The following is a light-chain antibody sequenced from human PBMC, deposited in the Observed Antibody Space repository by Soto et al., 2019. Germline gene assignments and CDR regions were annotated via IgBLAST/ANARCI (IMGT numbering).Light chain of an antibody. Sequence: QSVLTQPASVSGSPGQSITISCTGTSSDVGSYNLVSWYQQHPGKAPKLMIYEVSKRPSGVSNRFSGSKSGNTASLTSSGLQAEDEADYYCCSYAGSSSDVFGTGTKLTVL. V-gene: IGLV2-23*02. CDR1: SSDVGSYNL. J-gene: IGLJ1*01. CDR2: EVS. CDR3: CSYAGSSSDV.